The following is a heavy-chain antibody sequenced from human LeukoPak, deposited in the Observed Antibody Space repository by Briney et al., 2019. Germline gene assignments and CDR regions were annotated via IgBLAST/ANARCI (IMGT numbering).Heavy chain of an antibody. CDR3: ARDRVRMITFGGVPLLGGSDWFDP. CDR1: GYTFTSYG. Sequence: ASVKVSCQASGYTFTSYGISWVRQAAGQGLEWMGWMSAYNGKTNYAQKLQGRVTMTTDTSTSTAYMELRSLRSDDTAVYYCARDRVRMITFGGVPLLGGSDWFDPWGQGTLVTVSS. CDR2: MSAYNGKT. V-gene: IGHV1-18*01. J-gene: IGHJ5*02. D-gene: IGHD3-16*01.